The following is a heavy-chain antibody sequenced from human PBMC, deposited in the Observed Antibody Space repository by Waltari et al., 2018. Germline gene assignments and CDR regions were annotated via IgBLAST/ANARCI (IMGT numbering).Heavy chain of an antibody. CDR1: GFTVSSNY. CDR3: ARVIWFGELLGDFDY. J-gene: IGHJ4*02. D-gene: IGHD3-10*01. CDR2: IYSGGST. Sequence: EVQLVESGGGLIQPGGSLRLSCAASGFTVSSNYMSWVRQAPGKGLEWVSVIYSGGSTYYADSVKGRFTISRDNSKNTLYLQMNSLRAEDTAVYYCARVIWFGELLGDFDYWGQGTLVTVSS. V-gene: IGHV3-53*01.